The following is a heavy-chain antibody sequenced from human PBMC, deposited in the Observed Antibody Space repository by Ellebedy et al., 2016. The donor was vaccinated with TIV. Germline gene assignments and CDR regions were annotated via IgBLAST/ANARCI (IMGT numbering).Heavy chain of an antibody. Sequence: MPSETLSLTCTVSGGSISSSSYYWGWIRQPPGKGLEWIGSIYYSGSTYYNPSLKSRVTISVDTSKNQFSLKLSSVTAADTAVYYCARVERLFWFDPWGQGTLVTVSS. D-gene: IGHD3-22*01. CDR2: IYYSGST. V-gene: IGHV4-39*07. J-gene: IGHJ5*02. CDR3: ARVERLFWFDP. CDR1: GGSISSSSYY.